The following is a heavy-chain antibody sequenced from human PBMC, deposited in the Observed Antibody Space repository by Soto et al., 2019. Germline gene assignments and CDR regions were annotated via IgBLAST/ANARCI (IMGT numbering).Heavy chain of an antibody. V-gene: IGHV3-33*01. CDR3: ARVPGVVGSSWHIIDYYYYGMDV. CDR2: IWYDGSKK. D-gene: IGHD6-13*01. Sequence: PGGSLRLSCAASGFTFSSYGMHWVRQAPGKGLEWVAVIWYDGSKKYYADSVKGRFTISRDNSKNTLYLQMNSLRAEDTAVYYCARVPGVVGSSWHIIDYYYYGMDVWGQGTTVTVSS. J-gene: IGHJ6*02. CDR1: GFTFSSYG.